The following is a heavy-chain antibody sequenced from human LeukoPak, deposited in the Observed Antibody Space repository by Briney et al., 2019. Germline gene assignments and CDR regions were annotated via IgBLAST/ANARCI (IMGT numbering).Heavy chain of an antibody. CDR1: GGSISSGSYY. CDR2: IYTSGST. J-gene: IGHJ4*02. CDR3: ARDSWFGELGGY. D-gene: IGHD3-10*01. Sequence: PSETLSLTCTVSGGSISSGSYYWSWIRQPAGKGLEWIGRIYTSGSTNYNPSLKSRVTISVDTSKNQFSLKLSSVTAADTAVYYCARDSWFGELGGYWGQGTLVTVSS. V-gene: IGHV4-61*02.